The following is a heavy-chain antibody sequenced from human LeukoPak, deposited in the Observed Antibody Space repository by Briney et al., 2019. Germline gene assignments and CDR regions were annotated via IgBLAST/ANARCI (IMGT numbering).Heavy chain of an antibody. J-gene: IGHJ6*02. CDR1: GFTFSKSW. V-gene: IGHV3-7*01. D-gene: IGHD1-1*01. CDR3: ATYTNWVAGDV. Sequence: GGSLKLSCAASGFTFSKSWMSWVRQAPGQGLEWVAAIQDDGSVKDYVDSVKGRFTISRDNAKNSLYLQMNSLRAEDTAVYYCATYTNWVAGDVWGQGTTVSVSS. CDR2: IQDDGSVK.